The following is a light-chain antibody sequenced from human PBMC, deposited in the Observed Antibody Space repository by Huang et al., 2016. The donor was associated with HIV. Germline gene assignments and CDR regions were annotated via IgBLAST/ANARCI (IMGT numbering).Light chain of an antibody. J-gene: IGKJ1*01. CDR3: QQSYTTPWT. Sequence: DIQMTQSPSSLSASVGDRVSITCWASQSIKRYLNLYQQKPGKAPKVLIYAASNLQSGVPSRFSGSGSETDFTLTIISLQPDDSATYYCQQSYTTPWTFGQGTKVEI. CDR2: AAS. V-gene: IGKV1-39*01. CDR1: QSIKRY.